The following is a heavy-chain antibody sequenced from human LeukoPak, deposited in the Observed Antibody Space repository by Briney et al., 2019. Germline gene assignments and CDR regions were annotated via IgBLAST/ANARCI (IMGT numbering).Heavy chain of an antibody. D-gene: IGHD3-22*01. CDR1: RFTFSDFW. J-gene: IGHJ4*02. CDR3: ARGAYYYETSGYYYGGYFDY. Sequence: GGSLRLSCAASRFTFSDFWMHWVRQAPGKGLVWVSRINSDGSDTTYADSVKGRFTISRDNAKNTLYLQMNSLRAEDTAVYYCARGAYYYETSGYYYGGYFDYWGQGTLVTVSS. CDR2: INSDGSDT. V-gene: IGHV3-74*01.